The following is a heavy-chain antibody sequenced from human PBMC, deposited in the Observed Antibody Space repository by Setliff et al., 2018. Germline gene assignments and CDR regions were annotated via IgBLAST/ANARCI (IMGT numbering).Heavy chain of an antibody. J-gene: IGHJ6*03. Sequence: GESLKISCKASGYIFTTYWIGWVRQMPGKGLEWMGTIWPGDSDTRYNPSFQGQVTISADKSISTAYLQWSSLRASDTAMYYCPRQVDDGGYYGHSHHYMDVWGKGTTVTVSS. CDR3: PRQVDDGGYYGHSHHYMDV. V-gene: IGHV5-51*01. CDR1: GYIFTTYW. CDR2: IWPGDSDT. D-gene: IGHD3-3*01.